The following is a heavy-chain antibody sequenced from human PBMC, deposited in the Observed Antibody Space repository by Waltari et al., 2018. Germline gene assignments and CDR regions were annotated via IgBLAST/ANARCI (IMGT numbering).Heavy chain of an antibody. CDR2: TYYSAKWYN. CDR1: GDSVSSNSAA. J-gene: IGHJ4*02. CDR3: AREEYSSGWYFGYFDY. D-gene: IGHD6-19*01. V-gene: IGHV6-1*01. Sequence: QVQLQQSGPGLVKPSQTLSLTCAISGDSVSSNSAAWNWIRQSPSRGLEWLGRTYYSAKWYNNYAVSVKSRITINPDTSKNQFSLQLNSVTPEDTAVYYCAREEYSSGWYFGYFDYWGQGTLVTVSS.